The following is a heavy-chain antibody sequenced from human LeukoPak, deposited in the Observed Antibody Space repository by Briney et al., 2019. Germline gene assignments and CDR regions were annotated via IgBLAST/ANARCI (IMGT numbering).Heavy chain of an antibody. V-gene: IGHV5-51*01. D-gene: IGHD6-19*01. Sequence: GESLKISCQGSGYNFPIYWIGWVRQMPGQGLEWMGIIYPDDSNTIYGPSFQGQVTISADKSISTAYLQWSSLKASDTAMYYCARRRSSGWYDFDYWGQGTLVTVSS. CDR1: GYNFPIYW. J-gene: IGHJ4*02. CDR2: IYPDDSNT. CDR3: ARRRSSGWYDFDY.